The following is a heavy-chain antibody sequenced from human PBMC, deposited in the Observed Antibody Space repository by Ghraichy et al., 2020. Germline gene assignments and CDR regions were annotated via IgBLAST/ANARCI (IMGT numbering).Heavy chain of an antibody. CDR1: GYSFTSYW. CDR2: IYPGDSDT. J-gene: IGHJ4*02. CDR3: ARHMGESPLTTLFDY. V-gene: IGHV5-51*01. D-gene: IGHD3-16*01. Sequence: GESLNISCKGSGYSFTSYWIGWVRQMPGKGLEWMGIIYPGDSDTRYSPSFQGQVTISADKSISTAYLQWSSLKASDTAMYYCARHMGESPLTTLFDYWGQGTLVTVSS.